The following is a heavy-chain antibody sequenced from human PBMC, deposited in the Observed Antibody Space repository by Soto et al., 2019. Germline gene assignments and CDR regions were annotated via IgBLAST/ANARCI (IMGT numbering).Heavy chain of an antibody. CDR1: GVTFSDAW. CDR2: IKSKTEAATR. V-gene: IGHV3-15*01. CDR3: ASGTGKSDFDY. J-gene: IGHJ4*02. D-gene: IGHD2-2*01. Sequence: GGSLRLSCAASGVTFSDAWMSWVRQAPGKGLEWVGRIKSKTEAATRDFAAPVKGRFAISRDDSKNTVFLQMNSLKIEDSGVYYCASGTGKSDFDYWGLGILVTVSS.